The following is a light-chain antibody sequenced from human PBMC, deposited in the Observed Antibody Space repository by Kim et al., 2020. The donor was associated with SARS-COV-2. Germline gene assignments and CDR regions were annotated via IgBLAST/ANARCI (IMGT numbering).Light chain of an antibody. CDR2: GAS. V-gene: IGKV3-15*01. Sequence: SPGERATLSCRANRSVSSNLAWYQQKPGQAPRLLIYGASTRATGIPARFSGSGSGTEFTLTISSLQSEDFAVYYCQQYNNWPPWTFGQGTKVDIK. CDR3: QQYNNWPPWT. CDR1: RSVSSN. J-gene: IGKJ1*01.